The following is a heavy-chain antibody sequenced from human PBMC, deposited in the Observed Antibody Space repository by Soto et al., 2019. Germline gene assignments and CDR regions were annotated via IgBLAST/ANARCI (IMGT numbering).Heavy chain of an antibody. CDR3: AREAKYCSGGSCYAYKTLGFGP. J-gene: IGHJ5*02. Sequence: PSETLCVTYTVEEGTCSGHDCRCISQHPGKGLKWIGEINHSGSTNYNPSLKSRVTISVDTSKNQFSLKLNSVTAADTAVYYCAREAKYCSGGSCYAYKTLGFGPWGQGILVTVSS. D-gene: IGHD2-15*01. CDR2: INHSGST. V-gene: IGHV4-34*01. CDR1: EGTCSGHD.